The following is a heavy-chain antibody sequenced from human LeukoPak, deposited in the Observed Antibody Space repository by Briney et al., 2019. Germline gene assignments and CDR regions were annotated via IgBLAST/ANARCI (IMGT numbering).Heavy chain of an antibody. CDR2: IYSGGST. D-gene: IGHD4-17*01. CDR3: ARRGESASYGDYRFDY. V-gene: IGHV3-53*01. Sequence: GGSLRLPCAVSGFTVSSNYMSWVRQAPGKGLEWVSVIYSGGSTYYADSVKGRFTISRDNSKNTLYLQMNSLRAEDTAVYYCARRGESASYGDYRFDYWGQGTLVTVSS. J-gene: IGHJ4*02. CDR1: GFTVSSNY.